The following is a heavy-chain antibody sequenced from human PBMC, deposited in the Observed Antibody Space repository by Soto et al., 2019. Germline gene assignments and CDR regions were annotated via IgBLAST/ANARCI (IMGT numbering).Heavy chain of an antibody. CDR1: GFTFINYA. J-gene: IGHJ2*01. CDR3: ARKVVGSTSRPDYWYFDP. Sequence: EVQLLESGGDAVQPGGSVRLSCAGSGFTFINYAMNWVRQAPGKRLEWVSTISGGGDATFFADSVRGRFTFSRDNSKNTVTLQMNSLGVDDTAVYYCARKVVGSTSRPDYWYFDPWCRGTLVTVSS. D-gene: IGHD2-21*01. CDR2: ISGGGDAT. V-gene: IGHV3-23*01.